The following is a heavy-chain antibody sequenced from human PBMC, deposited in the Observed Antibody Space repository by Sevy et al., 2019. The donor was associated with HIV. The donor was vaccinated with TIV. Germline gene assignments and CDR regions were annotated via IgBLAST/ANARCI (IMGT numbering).Heavy chain of an antibody. D-gene: IGHD2-2*01. CDR2: IYYSGST. Sequence: SETLSLTCTVSGGSISSSSYYWGWIRQPPGKGLEWIGSIYYSGSTYYNPSLKSRVTISVDTSKNQFSLKLSSVTAADTAVSYCASPGYCSSTSCFEYFQHWGQGTLVTVSS. CDR3: ASPGYCSSTSCFEYFQH. V-gene: IGHV4-39*01. J-gene: IGHJ1*01. CDR1: GGSISSSSYY.